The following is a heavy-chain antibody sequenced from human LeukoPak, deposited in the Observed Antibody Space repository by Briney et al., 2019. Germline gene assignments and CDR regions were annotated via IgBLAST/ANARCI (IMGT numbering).Heavy chain of an antibody. Sequence: GGSLRLSCAASGFTFSSYAMHWVRQAPGKGLEWVAVISYDGSNKYYADSVKGRFTISRDNSKDTLYLQMNSLRAEDTAVYYCARDGRIAAAGTYYYYMDVWGKGTTVTVSS. J-gene: IGHJ6*03. V-gene: IGHV3-30*07. D-gene: IGHD6-13*01. CDR1: GFTFSSYA. CDR3: ARDGRIAAAGTYYYYMDV. CDR2: ISYDGSNK.